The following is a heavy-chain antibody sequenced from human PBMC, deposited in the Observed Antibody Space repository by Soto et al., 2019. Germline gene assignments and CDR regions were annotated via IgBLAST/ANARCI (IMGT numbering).Heavy chain of an antibody. Sequence: SVKFSCKASGYTFTSYYMHWVRQAPGQGLEWMGIINPSGGSTSYAQKFQGRVTMTRDTSTSTVYMELSSLRSDDTAVYYCARELKVDTAMEPLNYYYYGMDVWGQGTTVTVSS. V-gene: IGHV1-46*01. D-gene: IGHD5-18*01. CDR1: GYTFTSYY. CDR3: ARELKVDTAMEPLNYYYYGMDV. CDR2: INPSGGST. J-gene: IGHJ6*02.